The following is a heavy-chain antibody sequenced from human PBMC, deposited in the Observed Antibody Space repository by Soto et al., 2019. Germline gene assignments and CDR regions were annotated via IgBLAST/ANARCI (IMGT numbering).Heavy chain of an antibody. Sequence: EVQLLESGGGLVQPGGSLRLSCAASGFTFSNYAMSWVRQAPGKGLEWVSGLTGSGGATYYADSVKDRLTISRDNSNNTLYLQMNSLRAEDTAVYYCAKEGSVTAALDYWGQGILVTVSS. CDR3: AKEGSVTAALDY. D-gene: IGHD6-13*01. CDR1: GFTFSNYA. J-gene: IGHJ4*02. CDR2: LTGSGGAT. V-gene: IGHV3-23*01.